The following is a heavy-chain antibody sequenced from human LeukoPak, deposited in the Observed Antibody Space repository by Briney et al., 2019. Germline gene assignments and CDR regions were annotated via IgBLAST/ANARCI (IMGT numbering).Heavy chain of an antibody. J-gene: IGHJ4*02. CDR3: AKRVVIRFYFDS. V-gene: IGHV3-23*01. CDR1: GFTFSSYA. Sequence: GGSLRLSWAASGFTFSSYAMSWVRRPPGKGLEWVSGISGSDDSTNYADPVRGRFTISRDNSKNTLYLQMNSLRAEDTAVYYCAKRVVIRFYFDSWGQGTLVTVSS. CDR2: ISGSDDST. D-gene: IGHD3-22*01.